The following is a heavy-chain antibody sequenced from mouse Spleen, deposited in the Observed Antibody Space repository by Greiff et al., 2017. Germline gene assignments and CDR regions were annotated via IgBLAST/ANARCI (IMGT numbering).Heavy chain of an antibody. CDR3: ARQNWYYYDGSPLFAY. V-gene: IGHV5-9*04. J-gene: IGHJ3*01. Sequence: EVQRVESGGGLVKPGGSLKLSCAASGFTFSSYTMSWVRQTPAKRLEWVATISSGGGNTYYPDSVKGRFTISRDNARNTLYLQMSSLRSEDTAMYYCARQNWYYYDGSPLFAYWGQGTLVTVSA. CDR1: GFTFSSYT. CDR2: ISSGGGNT. D-gene: IGHD1-1*01.